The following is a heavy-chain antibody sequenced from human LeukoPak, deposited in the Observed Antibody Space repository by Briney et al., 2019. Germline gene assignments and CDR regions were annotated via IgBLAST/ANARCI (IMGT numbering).Heavy chain of an antibody. Sequence: GGSLRLSCAASGFTFNSYAMTWVRQAPGKGLEWVSAISGSGGSTYYADSVKGRFTISRDNSKNTLYLQMNSLRAEDTAVYYCAKVSGSGGTKYQPFDYWGQGTLVTVSS. CDR3: AKVSGSGGTKYQPFDY. CDR2: ISGSGGST. V-gene: IGHV3-23*01. J-gene: IGHJ4*02. D-gene: IGHD2-15*01. CDR1: GFTFNSYA.